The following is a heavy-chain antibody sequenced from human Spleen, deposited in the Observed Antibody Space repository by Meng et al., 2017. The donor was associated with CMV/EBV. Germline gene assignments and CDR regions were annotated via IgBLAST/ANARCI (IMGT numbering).Heavy chain of an antibody. CDR2: ISGSGGTT. CDR3: ASRDTYSSPDY. V-gene: IGHV3-23*01. D-gene: IGHD6-19*01. Sequence: GGSLRLSCAASGFTFSSYVVSWVRQAPGKGLEWVSSISGSGGTTYYADSVNGRFTISRDNSKNTLYLQMNSLRVEDTAVYYCASRDTYSSPDYWGQGTLVTVSS. J-gene: IGHJ4*02. CDR1: GFTFSSYV.